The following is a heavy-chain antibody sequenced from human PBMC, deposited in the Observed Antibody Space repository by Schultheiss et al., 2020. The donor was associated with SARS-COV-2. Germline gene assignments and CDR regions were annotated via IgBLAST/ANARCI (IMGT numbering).Heavy chain of an antibody. D-gene: IGHD4-17*01. CDR1: GFTFSTNA. J-gene: IGHJ3*02. V-gene: IGHV3-30*04. Sequence: GGSLRLSCAASGFTFSTNAMHWVRQAPGKGLEWVASISYDGRNKFYANSLKGRFTSSRDNSKHTLFLQMNSLTTDDMAVYYCARDRNPGGDGDSGDAFDIWGQGTLVTVSS. CDR3: ARDRNPGGDGDSGDAFDI. CDR2: ISYDGRNK.